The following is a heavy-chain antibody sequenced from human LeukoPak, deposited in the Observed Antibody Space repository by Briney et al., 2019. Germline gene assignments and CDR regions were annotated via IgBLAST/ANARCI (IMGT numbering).Heavy chain of an antibody. V-gene: IGHV1-2*02. CDR3: ARDLGDCSSTSCYSSTFDY. CDR1: GYTSTCYY. Sequence: ASVKVSCKASGYTSTCYYMHWVRQAPGQGLEWMGWINPNSGGTNYAQKFQGRVTMTRDTSISTAYMELSRLRSDDTAVYYCARDLGDCSSTSCYSSTFDYWGQGTLVTVSS. CDR2: INPNSGGT. D-gene: IGHD2-2*02. J-gene: IGHJ4*02.